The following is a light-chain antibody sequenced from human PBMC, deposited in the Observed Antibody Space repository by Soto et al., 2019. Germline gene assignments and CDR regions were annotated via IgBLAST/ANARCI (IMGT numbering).Light chain of an antibody. CDR2: DAS. J-gene: IGKJ4*01. CDR3: QQRSNWPLT. CDR1: QRVSSF. Sequence: EVVLTQSPATLSLSPGERATLSCRSSQRVSSFLAWYQQKPGQAPRLLIYDASNRATGIPTRFSGSGSGTDFTLTISSLESEDFAVYYCQQRSNWPLTFGGGTQVEIK. V-gene: IGKV3-11*01.